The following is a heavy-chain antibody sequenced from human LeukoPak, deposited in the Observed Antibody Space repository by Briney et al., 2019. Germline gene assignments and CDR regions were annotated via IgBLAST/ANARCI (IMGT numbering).Heavy chain of an antibody. CDR1: GYSLTSYA. V-gene: IGHV1-3*01. CDR3: ARDVSSSSDY. J-gene: IGHJ4*02. D-gene: IGHD6-6*01. Sequence: ASVKVSCKASGYSLTSYAMHWVRQAPGQGLEWMGWINADNGDTKYSQKFQGRVTITRDTSASTAYMEVSSLRSEDTAVYYCARDVSSSSDYWGQGTLVTVSS. CDR2: INADNGDT.